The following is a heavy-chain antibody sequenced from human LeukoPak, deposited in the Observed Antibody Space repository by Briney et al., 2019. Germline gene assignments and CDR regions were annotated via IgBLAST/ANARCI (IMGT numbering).Heavy chain of an antibody. CDR2: ISTYNGNT. J-gene: IGHJ4*02. Sequence: ASVKVSCRSSGYTFTTYGITWVRQAPGQGLEWMGWISTYNGNTNYAQKLQGRVTMTTDTSTSTAYMELRCLRSDDTAMYYCARDRMDTGTYFDYWGQGTLVTVSS. V-gene: IGHV1-18*01. D-gene: IGHD5-18*01. CDR1: GYTFTTYG. CDR3: ARDRMDTGTYFDY.